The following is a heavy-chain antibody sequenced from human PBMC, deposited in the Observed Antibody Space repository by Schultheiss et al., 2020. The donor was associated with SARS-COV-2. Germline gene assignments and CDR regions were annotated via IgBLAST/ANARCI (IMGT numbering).Heavy chain of an antibody. Sequence: GGSLRLSCAASGFTVSSNYMSWVRQAPGKGLEWVSAISGSGGSTYYADSVKGRFTISRDNSKNTLYLQMNSLRAEDTAVYYCAKARELVAPYNDYWGQGTLVTVSS. CDR2: ISGSGGST. V-gene: IGHV3-23*01. D-gene: IGHD6-6*01. J-gene: IGHJ4*02. CDR1: GFTVSSNY. CDR3: AKARELVAPYNDY.